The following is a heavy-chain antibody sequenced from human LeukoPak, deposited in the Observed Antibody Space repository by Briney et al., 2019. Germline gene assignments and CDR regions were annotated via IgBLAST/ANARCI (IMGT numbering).Heavy chain of an antibody. Sequence: GGSLRLSCAASGFSVSSNYLSWVRQAPGKGLEWVSVIYTGGTTHYAPSVMGRFTISRDDSQNTVHLHMSGLSDADTAVYYCAREGGFQSFGYWGQGTLVAVSS. CDR1: GFSVSSNY. J-gene: IGHJ4*02. CDR2: IYTGGTT. CDR3: AREGGFQSFGY. V-gene: IGHV3-53*01. D-gene: IGHD6-25*01.